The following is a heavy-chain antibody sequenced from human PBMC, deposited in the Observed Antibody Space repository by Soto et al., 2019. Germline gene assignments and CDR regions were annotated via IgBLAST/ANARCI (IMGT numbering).Heavy chain of an antibody. CDR1: GGTFSSYA. V-gene: IGHV1-69*13. J-gene: IGHJ6*02. CDR3: ARVSYDFWSGYNPSYYYGMDV. Sequence: SVKVSCKASGGTFSSYAISWARQAPGQGLEWMGGIIPIFGTANYAQKFQGRVTITADESTSTAYMELSSLRSEDTAVYYCARVSYDFWSGYNPSYYYGMDVCGQGPTVTVYS. D-gene: IGHD3-3*01. CDR2: IIPIFGTA.